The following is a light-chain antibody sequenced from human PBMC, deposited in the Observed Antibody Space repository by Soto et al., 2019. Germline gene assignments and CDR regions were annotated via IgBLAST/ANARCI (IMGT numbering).Light chain of an antibody. Sequence: QSALTQPPSASGSPGQSVTISCTGTSSDVGGYNYVSWYRQHPSKAPKLMIYEVSKRPSGVPDRFSGSKSGNTASLTVSGLQAEDEADYYCFSYSDSSIVIFGGGTKLTVL. CDR1: SSDVGGYNY. J-gene: IGLJ2*01. V-gene: IGLV2-8*01. CDR2: EVS. CDR3: FSYSDSSIVI.